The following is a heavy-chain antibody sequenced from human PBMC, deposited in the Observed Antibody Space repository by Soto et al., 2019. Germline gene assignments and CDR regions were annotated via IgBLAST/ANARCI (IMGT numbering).Heavy chain of an antibody. J-gene: IGHJ4*02. D-gene: IGHD6-13*01. CDR3: AKDWTAYSSSAD. CDR1: GSTFSSYG. CDR2: ISYDGSNK. V-gene: IGHV3-30*18. Sequence: QVQLVESGGGVVQPGRSLRLSCAASGSTFSSYGMHWVRQAPGKGLEWVAVISYDGSNKYYADSVKGRFTISRDNSKNTLYLQMNSLRAEDTAVYYCAKDWTAYSSSADWGQGTLVTVSS.